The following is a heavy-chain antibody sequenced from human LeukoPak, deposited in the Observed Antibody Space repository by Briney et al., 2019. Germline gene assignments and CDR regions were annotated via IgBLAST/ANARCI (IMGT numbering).Heavy chain of an antibody. J-gene: IGHJ3*02. CDR3: ARRQYCSSTSCHAGGFDI. D-gene: IGHD2-2*01. CDR2: IYPGDSDT. CDR1: GYRFTSYW. V-gene: IGHV5-51*01. Sequence: GESLKISCKGSGYRFTSYWIGWVRQMPGKGLEWMGIIYPGDSDTRYSPSFQGQVTISADKSISTAYLQWSSLKASDTAMYYCARRQYCSSTSCHAGGFDIWGQGTMVTVSS.